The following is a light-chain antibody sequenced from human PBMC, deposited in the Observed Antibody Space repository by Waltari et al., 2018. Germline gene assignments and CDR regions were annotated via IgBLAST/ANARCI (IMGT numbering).Light chain of an antibody. CDR3: QQYNNWPPYT. V-gene: IGKV3-15*01. Sequence: ETVMTQSPATLSVSPGERATLSCRASQSVSSNLAWYQQKSGQAPRLLIYGASTRATGIPARFSGSGSGTEFTLTISSLQSEDFAVYYCQQYNNWPPYTFGQGTKLEIK. J-gene: IGKJ2*01. CDR1: QSVSSN. CDR2: GAS.